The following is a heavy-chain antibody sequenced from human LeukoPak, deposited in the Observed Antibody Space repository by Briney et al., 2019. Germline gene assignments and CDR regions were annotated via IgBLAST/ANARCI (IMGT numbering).Heavy chain of an antibody. CDR1: GGTFSSYA. J-gene: IGHJ5*02. V-gene: IGHV1-8*02. CDR2: MNPNSGNT. CDR3: ARGWDYYDSSGPNLGFDP. Sequence: ASVKVSCKASGGTFSSYAINWVRQAPGQGLEWMGWMNPNSGNTGYAQKFQGRVTITRNTSISTAYMELSSLRSEDTAVYYCARGWDYYDSSGPNLGFDPWGQGTLVTVSS. D-gene: IGHD3-22*01.